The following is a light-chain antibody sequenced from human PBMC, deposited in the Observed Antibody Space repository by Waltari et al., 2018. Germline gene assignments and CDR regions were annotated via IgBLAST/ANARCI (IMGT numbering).Light chain of an antibody. CDR2: RSD. Sequence: QSVLTQPPSASGTPGQRVTISCSGSASNIGGNLVNWYQQLPGKAPKLLIYRSDLRPSGVPDRFSGSKSGTSASLTISEIQVDDEAVYYCCSYAGDHPLYFVAYLFGTGTDVTV. CDR1: ASNIGGNL. J-gene: IGLJ1*01. V-gene: IGLV1-44*01. CDR3: CSYAGDHPLYFVAYL.